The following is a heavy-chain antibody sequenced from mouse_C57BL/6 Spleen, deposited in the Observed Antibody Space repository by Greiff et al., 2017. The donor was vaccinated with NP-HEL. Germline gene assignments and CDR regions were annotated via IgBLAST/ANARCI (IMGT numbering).Heavy chain of an antibody. CDR2: IYPGDGDT. D-gene: IGHD2-3*01. J-gene: IGHJ2*01. CDR1: GYAFSSYW. Sequence: QVQLQQSGAELVKPGASVKISCKASGYAFSSYWMNWVKQRPGKGLEWIGQIYPGDGDTNYNGKFKGKATLTADKSSSTAYMQLSSLTSEDSAVYFCARGGWLLREEFDYWGQGTTLTVSS. CDR3: ARGGWLLREEFDY. V-gene: IGHV1-80*01.